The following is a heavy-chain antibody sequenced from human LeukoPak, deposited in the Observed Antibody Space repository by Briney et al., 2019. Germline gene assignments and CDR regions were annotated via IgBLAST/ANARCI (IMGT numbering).Heavy chain of an antibody. Sequence: GGSLRLSCAASGFTFNNAWMSRVRQAPGKGLEWVASIKQDGSEKYYVDSVKGRFTISRDSSNNTLYLQMNSLRAEDTAVYYCAKLTTSWGQGTLVTVSS. CDR1: GFTFNNAW. D-gene: IGHD4-11*01. V-gene: IGHV3-7*03. CDR2: IKQDGSEK. CDR3: AKLTTS. J-gene: IGHJ4*02.